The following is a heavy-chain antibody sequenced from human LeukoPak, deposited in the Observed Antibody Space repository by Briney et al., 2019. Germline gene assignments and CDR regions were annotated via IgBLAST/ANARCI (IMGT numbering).Heavy chain of an antibody. CDR3: ARDRYYYDSSGLGFYY. V-gene: IGHV1-69*05. J-gene: IGHJ4*02. CDR2: IIPIFGTA. Sequence: SVKVSCKASGGTFSSYAISWVRQAPGQGLEWMGRIIPIFGTANYAEKFQGRVTITTDESTSTAYMELSSLRSEDTAVYYCARDRYYYDSSGLGFYYWGQGTLVTVSS. CDR1: GGTFSSYA. D-gene: IGHD3-22*01.